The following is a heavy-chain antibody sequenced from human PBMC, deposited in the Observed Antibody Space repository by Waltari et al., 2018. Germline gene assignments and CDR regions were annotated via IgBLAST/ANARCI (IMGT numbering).Heavy chain of an antibody. D-gene: IGHD4-17*01. CDR3: ARDGTVTKPFDY. Sequence: QLQLQESGPGLVKPSETLSLTCTVSGGSISSSSYYWGWIRQPPGKGLEWIGSIYYSGSTYYNPSLKSRVTISVDTSKNQFSLKLSSVTAADTAVYYCARDGTVTKPFDYWGQGTLVTVSS. CDR2: IYYSGST. J-gene: IGHJ4*02. V-gene: IGHV4-39*07. CDR1: GGSISSSSYY.